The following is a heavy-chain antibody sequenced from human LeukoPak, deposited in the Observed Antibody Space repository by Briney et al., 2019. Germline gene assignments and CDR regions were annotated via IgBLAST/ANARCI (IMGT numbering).Heavy chain of an antibody. CDR1: GFTFSSYG. Sequence: GGSLRLSCAASGFTFSSYGMNWVRQAPGKGLEWVSSISSSSSYIYYADSVKGRFTISRDNAKNSLYLQMNSLRAEDTAVYYCARARITMVRGAPPPYYYYGMDVWGQGTTVTVSS. CDR3: ARARITMVRGAPPPYYYYGMDV. J-gene: IGHJ6*02. D-gene: IGHD3-10*01. CDR2: ISSSSSYI. V-gene: IGHV3-21*01.